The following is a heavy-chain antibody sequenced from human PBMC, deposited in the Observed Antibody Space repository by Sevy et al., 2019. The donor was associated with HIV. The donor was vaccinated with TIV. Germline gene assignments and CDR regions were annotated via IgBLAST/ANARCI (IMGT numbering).Heavy chain of an antibody. CDR3: ARAHPGKTTTFKFVGNYYYGMDV. J-gene: IGHJ6*02. D-gene: IGHD4-4*01. CDR1: GFTFSSYS. Sequence: GGSLRLSCAASGFTFSSYSMNWVRQAPGKGLEWVSSISSSSSYIYYANSVKGRFTISRDNAKNSLYLQMNSLRAEDTAVYYCARAHPGKTTTFKFVGNYYYGMDVWGQGTTVTVSS. V-gene: IGHV3-21*01. CDR2: ISSSSSYI.